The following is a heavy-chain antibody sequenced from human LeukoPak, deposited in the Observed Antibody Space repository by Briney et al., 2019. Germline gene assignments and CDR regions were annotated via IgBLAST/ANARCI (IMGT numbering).Heavy chain of an antibody. CDR1: GFTFSSYG. V-gene: IGHV3-30*18. D-gene: IGHD6-6*01. J-gene: IGHJ4*02. Sequence: GGSLRLSCAASGFTFSSYGMHWVRQAPGKGLEWVALISYDGSNKYYAASVKGRFTISRDNSKNTLYLQINSLRAEDTAVYYCAKDSWVSSSSGRPDFWGQGTLITVSS. CDR3: AKDSWVSSSSGRPDF. CDR2: ISYDGSNK.